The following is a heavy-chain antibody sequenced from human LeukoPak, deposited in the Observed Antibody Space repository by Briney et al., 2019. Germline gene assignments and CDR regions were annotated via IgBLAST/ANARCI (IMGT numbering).Heavy chain of an antibody. Sequence: GGALGLSCAASGFTFSSYSMNWVRQAPGEGLGGGSSISSRRSYIYYADSVKGRFPLPRDNPKNSLYPQMNSLRAEDTAVYYRARDWGYSYGPYSFDYWGPGTLVTVSS. CDR2: ISSRRSYI. D-gene: IGHD5-18*01. CDR1: GFTFSSYS. J-gene: IGHJ4*02. CDR3: ARDWGYSYGPYSFDY. V-gene: IGHV3-21*01.